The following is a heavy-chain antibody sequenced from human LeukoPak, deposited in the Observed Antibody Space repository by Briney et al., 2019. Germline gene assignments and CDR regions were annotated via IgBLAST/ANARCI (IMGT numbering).Heavy chain of an antibody. CDR1: GFTFSSYA. J-gene: IGHJ4*02. CDR2: ISGSGGST. Sequence: PGGSLKLSCAASGFTFSSYAMSWVRQAPGKGLEWVSAISGSGGSTYYADSVKGRFTISRDNSKNTLYLQMNSLRAEDTAVYYCAKSKGSGYDWDYWGQGTPVTVSS. CDR3: AKSKGSGYDWDY. V-gene: IGHV3-23*01. D-gene: IGHD5-12*01.